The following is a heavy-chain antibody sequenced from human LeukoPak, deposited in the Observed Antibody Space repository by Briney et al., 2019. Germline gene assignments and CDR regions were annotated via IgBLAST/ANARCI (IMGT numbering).Heavy chain of an antibody. Sequence: KPGGSLRLSCAASGFTFCSYSMNWVRQAPGKGLEWVSSISSSSSYIYYADSVKGRFTISRDNAKNSLYLQMNSQRAEDTAVYYCARSMAVAGRSYWYFDLWGRGTLVTVSS. CDR2: ISSSSSYI. CDR3: ARSMAVAGRSYWYFDL. V-gene: IGHV3-21*01. J-gene: IGHJ2*01. D-gene: IGHD6-19*01. CDR1: GFTFCSYS.